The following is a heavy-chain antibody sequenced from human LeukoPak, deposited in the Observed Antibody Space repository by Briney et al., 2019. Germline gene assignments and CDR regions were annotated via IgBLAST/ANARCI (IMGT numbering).Heavy chain of an antibody. CDR3: AREDPQTKVPEGMDI. D-gene: IGHD4/OR15-4a*01. CDR1: GGSISHYY. Sequence: SETLSLTCTVSGGSISHYYWSWIRQPPGKGLEWIGYIYYSGTTNYNPSLKSRVTISVDTSKNQFSLKLNSVTAAGTAVYYCAREDPQTKVPEGMDIWGQGTTVTVSS. CDR2: IYYSGTT. V-gene: IGHV4-59*01. J-gene: IGHJ6*02.